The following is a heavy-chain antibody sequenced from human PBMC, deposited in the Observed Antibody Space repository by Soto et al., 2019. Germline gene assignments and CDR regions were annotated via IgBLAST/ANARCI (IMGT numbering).Heavy chain of an antibody. CDR2: IYWDDDK. V-gene: IGHV2-5*02. Sequence: SGPTLVNPTQTLTLTCTFSGFSLSTSGVGVGWIRQPPGKALEWLALIYWDDDKRYSPSLKSRLTITKDTSKNQVVLTMTNMDPVDTATYYCASATPDILTGYYRGDFDYWGQGTLVTVSS. CDR3: ASATPDILTGYYRGDFDY. J-gene: IGHJ4*02. D-gene: IGHD3-9*01. CDR1: GFSLSTSGVG.